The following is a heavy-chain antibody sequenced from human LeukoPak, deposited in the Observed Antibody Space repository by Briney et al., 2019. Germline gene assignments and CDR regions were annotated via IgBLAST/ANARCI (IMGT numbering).Heavy chain of an antibody. J-gene: IGHJ4*02. CDR2: ISSSSSYI. CDR1: GFTFSTYS. Sequence: GGSLRLSCAASGFTFSTYSMNWVRQAPGEGLEWVSSISSSSSYIYYADSLKGRFTISRDNSANTLYLQMDNLRAEDTALYYCAKHSGSYFIYYIDSWGQGTLVTVSS. CDR3: AKHSGSYFIYYIDS. D-gene: IGHD1-26*01. V-gene: IGHV3-21*04.